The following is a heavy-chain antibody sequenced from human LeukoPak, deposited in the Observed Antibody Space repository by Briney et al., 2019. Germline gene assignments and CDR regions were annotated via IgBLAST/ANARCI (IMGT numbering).Heavy chain of an antibody. CDR2: IYYSGST. J-gene: IGHJ4*02. D-gene: IGHD3-10*01. CDR1: GGSISSYY. Sequence: SETLSLTCTVSGGSISSYYWSWIRQPPGKGLEWIGYIYYSGSTNYNPSLKSRVTISVDTSKNQFSLKLSSVTAADTAVYYCARGDGSGSYYTVYYFDYWGQGTLVTVSS. CDR3: ARGDGSGSYYTVYYFDY. V-gene: IGHV4-59*01.